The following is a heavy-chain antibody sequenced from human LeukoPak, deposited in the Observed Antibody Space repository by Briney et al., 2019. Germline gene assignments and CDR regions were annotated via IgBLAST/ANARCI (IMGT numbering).Heavy chain of an antibody. CDR1: GFTFTDFY. D-gene: IGHD4-17*01. CDR2: ISISGTTI. J-gene: IGHJ4*02. Sequence: PGGSLRLSCAAPGFTFTDFYMSWIRQAPGKGLEWVSYISISGTTIYYADSVKGRFTFSRDNAKNSLYLQMNSLRAEDTAVYYCARTGRLQYGDYVAFDYWGQGTLVTVSS. CDR3: ARTGRLQYGDYVAFDY. V-gene: IGHV3-11*01.